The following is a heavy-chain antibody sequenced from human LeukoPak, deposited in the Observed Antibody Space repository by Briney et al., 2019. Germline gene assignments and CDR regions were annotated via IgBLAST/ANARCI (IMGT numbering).Heavy chain of an antibody. D-gene: IGHD3-16*01. CDR3: AKINPYDYVWGSAHY. V-gene: IGHV3-23*01. J-gene: IGHJ4*02. CDR1: GFTFSSYA. CDR2: ISTSGAST. Sequence: PGGSLRLSCAASGFTFSSYAMSWVRQAPGKGLEWVSTISTSGASTYYADSVKGRFTISRDNSKNTLYLQMNSLRAEDTAVYYCAKINPYDYVWGSAHYWGQGTLVTVSS.